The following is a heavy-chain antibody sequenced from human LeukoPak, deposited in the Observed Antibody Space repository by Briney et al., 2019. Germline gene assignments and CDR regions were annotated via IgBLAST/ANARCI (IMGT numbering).Heavy chain of an antibody. J-gene: IGHJ5*02. CDR1: VFTFSDYY. CDR2: ISSSGSTI. D-gene: IGHD2-2*01. CDR3: ARSIVVVPAAKRQWFDP. V-gene: IGHV3-11*04. Sequence: GGSLRLSCAASVFTFSDYYMSWIRQAPGKGLEWVSYISSSGSTIYYADSVKGRFTISRDNAKNSLYLQINSLRAEDTAVYYCARSIVVVPAAKRQWFDPWGQGTLVTVSS.